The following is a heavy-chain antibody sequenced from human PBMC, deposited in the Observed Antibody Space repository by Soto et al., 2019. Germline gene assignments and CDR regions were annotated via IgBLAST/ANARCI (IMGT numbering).Heavy chain of an antibody. V-gene: IGHV2-26*01. CDR2: IFSNDEN. Sequence: QVTLKESGPVLVTPTETLTLTCTVSGFSLSNARMGVSWIRQPPGKALEWLAHIFSNDENSYSTSLKSRLTISKDTSKSQVVLTMTNMDPVDTATYYCARIRRLRYRILTGYYGSYYFDYWGQGTLVTVSS. D-gene: IGHD3-9*01. J-gene: IGHJ4*02. CDR3: ARIRRLRYRILTGYYGSYYFDY. CDR1: GFSLSNARMG.